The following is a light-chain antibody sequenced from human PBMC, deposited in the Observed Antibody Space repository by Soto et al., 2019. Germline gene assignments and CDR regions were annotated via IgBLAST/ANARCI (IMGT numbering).Light chain of an antibody. CDR2: GAS. Sequence: EIVLTHSPATLSSSPWEIATLSCRASQSVSSYLAWYQQKPGQAPRLLIYGASNRATGIPDRFSGSGSGTDFTLTISRLEPEDFAVYYCQQYGSSGTFGQGTKVDIK. V-gene: IGKV3-20*01. CDR1: QSVSSY. CDR3: QQYGSSGT. J-gene: IGKJ1*01.